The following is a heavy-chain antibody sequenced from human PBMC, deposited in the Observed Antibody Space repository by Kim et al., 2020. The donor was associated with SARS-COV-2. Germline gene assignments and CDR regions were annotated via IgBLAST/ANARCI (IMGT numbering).Heavy chain of an antibody. Sequence: GGSLRLSCAASGFTFSSYAMSWVRQAPGKGLEWVSAISGSGGSTYYADSVKGRFTISRDNSKNTLYLQMNSLRAEDTAVYYCAKSIAAAGTRVSYYGMDVWGQGTTVTVSS. D-gene: IGHD6-13*01. CDR3: AKSIAAAGTRVSYYGMDV. V-gene: IGHV3-23*01. CDR1: GFTFSSYA. J-gene: IGHJ6*02. CDR2: ISGSGGST.